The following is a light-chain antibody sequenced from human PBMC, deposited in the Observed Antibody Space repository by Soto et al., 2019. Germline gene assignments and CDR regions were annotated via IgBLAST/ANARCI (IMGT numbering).Light chain of an antibody. CDR3: QQYGYSWT. CDR2: GAT. Sequence: NVLRQSPGTLSLYPGERATLTCRASHSVTSDYLAWYQQKPGQAPRLLIYGATKRATGIPDRFSGSGSDTDFSLSITRLEPEDAAVYFCQQYGYSWTFGQGTKVDI. CDR1: HSVTSDY. V-gene: IGKV3-20*01. J-gene: IGKJ1*01.